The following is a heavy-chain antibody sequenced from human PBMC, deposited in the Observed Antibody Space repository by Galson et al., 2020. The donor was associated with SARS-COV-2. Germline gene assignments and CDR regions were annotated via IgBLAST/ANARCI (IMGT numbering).Heavy chain of an antibody. CDR3: ARESYDSGWFDY. J-gene: IGHJ4*02. D-gene: IGHD6-19*01. V-gene: IGHV3-7*03. CDR2: IKQDGSDK. Sequence: GGSLRLSCAASGFSFSSYWMTWVRQAPGKGLEWVANIKQDGSDKYYVDSVKGRFTISRDNAKNLLYLHMNSLRAEDTAVYYCARESYDSGWFDYWGQGTLVTVSS. CDR1: GFSFSSYW.